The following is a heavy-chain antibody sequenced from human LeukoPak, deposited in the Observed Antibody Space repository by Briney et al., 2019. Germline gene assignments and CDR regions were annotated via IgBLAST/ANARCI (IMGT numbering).Heavy chain of an antibody. CDR3: ASYSYYYDSSGYFDY. V-gene: IGHV4-59*01. CDR1: GGSISSYY. D-gene: IGHD3-22*01. CDR2: IYYSGST. Sequence: SETLSLTCTVSGGSISSYYWSWIRQPPGKGLEWIGYIYYSGSTNYNPSLKSRVTISVDTSKSQFSPKLSSVTAADTAVYYCASYSYYYDSSGYFDYWGQGTLVTVSS. J-gene: IGHJ4*02.